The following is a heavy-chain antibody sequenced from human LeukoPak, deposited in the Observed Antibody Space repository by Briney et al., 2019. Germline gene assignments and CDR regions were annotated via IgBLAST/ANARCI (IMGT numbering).Heavy chain of an antibody. CDR3: ASHPHFEEVVVAATDY. V-gene: IGHV1-69*04. J-gene: IGHJ4*02. Sequence: SVKVSCKASGGTFSSFAFSWVRQAPGQGLEWMGRIIPILDIANYAQNFQGRVTITADKSTSTAYMEVSSLRSEDTAVYYCASHPHFEEVVVAATDYWGQGTLVTVSS. CDR2: IIPILDIA. CDR1: GGTFSSFA. D-gene: IGHD2-15*01.